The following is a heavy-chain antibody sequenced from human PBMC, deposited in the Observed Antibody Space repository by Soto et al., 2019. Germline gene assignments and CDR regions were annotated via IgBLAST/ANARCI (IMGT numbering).Heavy chain of an antibody. CDR2: IFSNDEK. V-gene: IGHV2-26*01. D-gene: IGHD6-6*01. CDR1: GFSLSNARMG. J-gene: IGHJ6*03. CDR3: ARIRSSPRTYYYYYYKDV. Sequence: SGPTLVNPTETLALACTVSGFSLSNARMGVSWIRQPPGKALEWLAHIFSNDEKSYSTSLKSRLTISKDTSKSQVVLTMTNMDPVDTATYYCARIRSSPRTYYYYYYKDVWGKGTTVTVSS.